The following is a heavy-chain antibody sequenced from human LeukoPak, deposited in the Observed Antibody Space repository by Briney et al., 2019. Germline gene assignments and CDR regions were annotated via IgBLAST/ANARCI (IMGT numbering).Heavy chain of an antibody. CDR2: INHSGST. J-gene: IGHJ4*02. V-gene: IGHV4-34*01. D-gene: IGHD2-15*01. Sequence: SETLSLTCAVYGGSFSGYYWSWIRQPPGKGLEWIGEINHSGSTNYNPSLKSRVTISVDTSKNQFSLKLSSVTAADTAVYYCARIGRYCSGGSCYSGDFDYWGQGTLVTVSS. CDR1: GGSFSGYY. CDR3: ARIGRYCSGGSCYSGDFDY.